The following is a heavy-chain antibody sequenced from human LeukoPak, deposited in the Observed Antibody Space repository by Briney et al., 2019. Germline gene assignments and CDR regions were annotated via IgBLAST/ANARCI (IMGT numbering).Heavy chain of an antibody. CDR1: GXXFSSYA. V-gene: IGHV3-23*01. CDR3: AKLTWGVSDY. Sequence: GGSLRLSCAASGXXFSSYAMSWVRQAPXXXXEWVSAISGSGGSTYYADSVKGRFTISRDNSKNTLYLQMNSLRAEDTAVYYCAKLTWGVSDYWGQGTLVTVSS. D-gene: IGHD3-10*01. CDR2: ISGSGGST. J-gene: IGHJ4*02.